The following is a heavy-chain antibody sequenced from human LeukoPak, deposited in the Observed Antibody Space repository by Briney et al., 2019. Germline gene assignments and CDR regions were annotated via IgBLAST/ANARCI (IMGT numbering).Heavy chain of an antibody. CDR1: GFTFSSYA. J-gene: IGHJ4*02. D-gene: IGHD3-10*01. CDR3: AKDPAVGGYYYGYFDY. Sequence: GGSLRLSCAASGFTFSSYAMSWVRQAPGKGLEWVSAISGSGGSTYYADSVKGRFTISRDNSKNTLYLQMNSLRAEDTAVYYCAKDPAVGGYYYGYFDYWGQGTLVTVSS. V-gene: IGHV3-23*01. CDR2: ISGSGGST.